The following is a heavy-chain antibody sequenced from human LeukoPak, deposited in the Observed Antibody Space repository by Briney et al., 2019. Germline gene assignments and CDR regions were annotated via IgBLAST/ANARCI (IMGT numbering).Heavy chain of an antibody. V-gene: IGHV4-59*01. D-gene: IGHD2-15*01. CDR1: GGSIISYY. CDR3: ARDKGFYGMDV. CDR2: IYYSGST. Sequence: PSETLSLTCTVSGGSIISYYWSWIRQPPGKGLEWIGYIYYSGSTNYNPSLKSRVTISVDTSKNQFSLRLSSVTAADTAVYYCARDKGFYGMDVWGQGATVTVSS. J-gene: IGHJ6*02.